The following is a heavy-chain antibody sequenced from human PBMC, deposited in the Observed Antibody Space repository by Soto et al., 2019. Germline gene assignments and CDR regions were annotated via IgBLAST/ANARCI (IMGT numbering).Heavy chain of an antibody. Sequence: GASVKVSCKASGYTFSSYALHWVRQAPGQRLEWMGWINAGNGNTKYSQKFQGRVTFTRDTSASTAYMELSSLRSEDTAVYYCARADILTGSLDYWGQGTLVTVSS. CDR3: ARADILTGSLDY. CDR1: GYTFSSYA. D-gene: IGHD3-9*01. J-gene: IGHJ4*02. CDR2: INAGNGNT. V-gene: IGHV1-3*01.